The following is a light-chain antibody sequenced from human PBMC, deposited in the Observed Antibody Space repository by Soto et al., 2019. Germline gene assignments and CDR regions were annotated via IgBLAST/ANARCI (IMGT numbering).Light chain of an antibody. CDR3: LQDHTSPWT. CDR2: SAS. J-gene: IGKJ1*01. CDR1: QGIRND. Sequence: AIQMTQSPSSLSASVGDGVTITCRASQGIRNDLGWYQQKPGKAPKLLIYSASSLQSGVPSRFSGSGSGTDFTLTISSLQPEDFATYFCLQDHTSPWTFGQGTKVDIK. V-gene: IGKV1-6*01.